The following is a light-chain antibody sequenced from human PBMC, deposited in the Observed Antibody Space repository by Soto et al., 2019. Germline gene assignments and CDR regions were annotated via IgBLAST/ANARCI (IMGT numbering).Light chain of an antibody. Sequence: EIVLTQSAATLSLSPGERATLSCRASQTVGGRYLAWFQQKPGQTPRLLIYGASTRAAGVPDRFSGSGSGRDFSLTINRLEPEDFAVYYCLQYVSSPWTFGQGTKVEV. CDR3: LQYVSSPWT. CDR1: QTVGGRY. CDR2: GAS. J-gene: IGKJ1*01. V-gene: IGKV3-20*01.